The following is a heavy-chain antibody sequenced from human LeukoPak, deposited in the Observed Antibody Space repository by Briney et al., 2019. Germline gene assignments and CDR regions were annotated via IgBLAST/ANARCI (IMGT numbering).Heavy chain of an antibody. Sequence: SETLSLTCAVSGGSISSSNWWSWVRQPPGKGLEWIGEIYHSGSTNYNPSLKSRVTVSVDKSKNQFSLKLSSVTAADTAVYYCARQPSSRYTRPYIDYWGQGTLVTVSS. CDR1: GGSISSSNW. CDR3: ARQPSSRYTRPYIDY. V-gene: IGHV4-4*02. D-gene: IGHD6-13*01. J-gene: IGHJ4*02. CDR2: IYHSGST.